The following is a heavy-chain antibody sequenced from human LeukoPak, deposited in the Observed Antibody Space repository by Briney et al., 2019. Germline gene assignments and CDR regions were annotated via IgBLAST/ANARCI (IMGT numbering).Heavy chain of an antibody. J-gene: IGHJ5*02. CDR3: ARMEYVRSDGDNWFDP. CDR2: ISAYNSNT. D-gene: IGHD2-8*01. CDR1: GYTFTSYG. Sequence: ASVKVSCKASGYTFTSYGISWVRQAPGQGLEWMGWISAYNSNTKYAQKKLQGRVTMTTDTSTSTAYMELSSLRSEDTAVYYCARMEYVRSDGDNWFDPWGQGTLVTVSS. V-gene: IGHV1-18*01.